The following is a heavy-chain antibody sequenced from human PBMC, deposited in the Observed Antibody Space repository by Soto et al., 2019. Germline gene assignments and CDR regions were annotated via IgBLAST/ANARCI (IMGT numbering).Heavy chain of an antibody. Sequence: PSETLSLTCAVYGGSFSGYYWSWIRQPPGKGLEWIGEINHSGSTNYNPSLKSRVTISVDTSKNQFSLKLSSVTAADTAVYYCARFGGIDGSGSYYKFDYWGQGTLVTVSS. CDR2: INHSGST. J-gene: IGHJ4*02. CDR1: GGSFSGYY. V-gene: IGHV4-34*01. D-gene: IGHD3-10*01. CDR3: ARFGGIDGSGSYYKFDY.